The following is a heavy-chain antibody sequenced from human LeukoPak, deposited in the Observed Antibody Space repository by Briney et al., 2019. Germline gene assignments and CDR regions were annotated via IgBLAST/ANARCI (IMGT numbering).Heavy chain of an antibody. CDR2: INSDGSRT. J-gene: IGHJ4*02. V-gene: IGHV3-74*01. CDR1: GFTFNNYW. D-gene: IGHD6-19*01. Sequence: EGSLRLSCAASGFTFNNYWMHWVRQAPGKGLVWVSRINSDGSRTNYADSVKGRFTISRDNAKKTLYLQMNSLRAEDTAVYYCARSLSGWYNWGQGTLVTVSS. CDR3: ARSLSGWYN.